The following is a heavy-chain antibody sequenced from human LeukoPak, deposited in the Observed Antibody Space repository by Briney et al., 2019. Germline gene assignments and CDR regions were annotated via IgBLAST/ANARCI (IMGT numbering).Heavy chain of an antibody. D-gene: IGHD3-10*01. CDR3: AKAMVRGVMREIFDY. CDR1: GFTFSSYV. Sequence: GGSLRLSCAASGFTFSSYVMSWVRQAPGKGLEWVSAISGSGGSTYYADSVKGRFTSSRDNSKNTLYLQMNSLRAEDTAVYYCAKAMVRGVMREIFDYWGQGTLVTVSS. V-gene: IGHV3-23*01. J-gene: IGHJ4*02. CDR2: ISGSGGST.